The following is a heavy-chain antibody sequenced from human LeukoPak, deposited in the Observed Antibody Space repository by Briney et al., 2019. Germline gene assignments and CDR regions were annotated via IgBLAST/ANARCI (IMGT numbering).Heavy chain of an antibody. CDR2: VYQTGDT. CDR3: ARGVYIAAAQYGY. J-gene: IGHJ4*02. V-gene: IGHV4-59*01. Sequence: PSETLSLTCIVSGGSMNNYYWSWFRQPPGKGLEWIAYVYQTGDTRYNPSLKSRVSISLDMSKNQFSLKVSSVTAADTAVYYCARGVYIAAAQYGYWGQGTLVTVSS. CDR1: GGSMNNYY. D-gene: IGHD6-13*01.